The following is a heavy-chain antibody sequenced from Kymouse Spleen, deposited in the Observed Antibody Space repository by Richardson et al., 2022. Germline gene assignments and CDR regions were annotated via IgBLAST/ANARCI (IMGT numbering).Heavy chain of an antibody. Sequence: QVQLQQWGAGLLKPSETLSLTCAVYGGSFSGYYWSWIRQPPGKGLEWIGEINHSGSTNYNPSLKSRVTISVDTSKNQFSLKLSSVTAADTAVYYCARVTYYYGSGSYYNDAFDIWGQGTMVTVSS. CDR3: ARVTYYYGSGSYYNDAFDI. CDR2: INHSGST. CDR1: GGSFSGYY. D-gene: IGHD3-10*01. V-gene: IGHV4-34*01. J-gene: IGHJ3*02.